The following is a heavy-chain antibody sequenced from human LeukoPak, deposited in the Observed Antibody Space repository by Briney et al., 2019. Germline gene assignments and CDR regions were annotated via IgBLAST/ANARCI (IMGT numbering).Heavy chain of an antibody. CDR1: GGSLNGYY. J-gene: IGHJ4*02. CDR2: IYYNGRA. Sequence: SETLSLTCTVSGGSLNGYYWSWIRQPPGKGLEWIGYIYYNGRANYNPSLESRVTIAVDTSKNRFSLKVTSVTAADTAMYYCVRGSGSWGPFDYLGQGTLVFVSS. D-gene: IGHD6-13*01. CDR3: VRGSGSWGPFDY. V-gene: IGHV4-59*01.